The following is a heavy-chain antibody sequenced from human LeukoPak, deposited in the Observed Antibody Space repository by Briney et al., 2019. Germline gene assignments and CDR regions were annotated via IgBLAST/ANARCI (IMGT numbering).Heavy chain of an antibody. CDR3: ARLGQWLLSDY. Sequence: SETLSLTCAVSGYSISGGYYWGWIRQPPGKGLEWIGSIYHSGSTYYNPSLKSRVTISVDTSKNQFSLKLSSVTVADTAVYYCARLGQWLLSDYWGQGTLVTVSS. V-gene: IGHV4-38-2*01. D-gene: IGHD5-12*01. J-gene: IGHJ4*02. CDR2: IYHSGST. CDR1: GYSISGGYY.